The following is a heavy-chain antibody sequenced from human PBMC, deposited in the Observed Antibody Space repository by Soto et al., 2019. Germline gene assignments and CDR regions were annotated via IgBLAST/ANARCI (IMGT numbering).Heavy chain of an antibody. J-gene: IGHJ5*02. D-gene: IGHD1-26*01. V-gene: IGHV3-53*02. CDR2: IYSGGST. CDR3: ARDYRYSGSYCDP. Sequence: EVQLVETGGGLIQPGGSLRLSCAASGFTVSNNYMSWVRQAPGKGLEWVSVIYSGGSTYYADSVKGRFTISRDNSKNTLYLQMNNLRAEDTAVYYCARDYRYSGSYCDPWGQGTLVTVSS. CDR1: GFTVSNNY.